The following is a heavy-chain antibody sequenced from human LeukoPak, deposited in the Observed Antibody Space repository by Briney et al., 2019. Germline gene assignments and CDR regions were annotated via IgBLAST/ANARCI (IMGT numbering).Heavy chain of an antibody. CDR1: GGSFSGYY. D-gene: IGHD3-22*01. V-gene: IGHV4-34*01. J-gene: IGHJ6*02. CDR3: ARDNYYDSSGPLSYYYGMDV. CDR2: INHSGST. Sequence: SETLSLTCAVYGGSFSGYYWRWIRQPPGKGLEWIGEINHSGSTNYNPSLKSRVTISVDTSKNQFSLKLSSVTAADTAVYYCARDNYYDSSGPLSYYYGMDVWGQGTTVTVSS.